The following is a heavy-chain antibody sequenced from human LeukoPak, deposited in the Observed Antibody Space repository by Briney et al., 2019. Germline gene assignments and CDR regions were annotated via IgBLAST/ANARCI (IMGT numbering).Heavy chain of an antibody. V-gene: IGHV3-23*01. CDR1: GFTFSSYA. CDR3: AEVGVAAAGMIWWYFDL. D-gene: IGHD6-13*01. J-gene: IGHJ2*01. Sequence: GGSLRLSCAASGFTFSSYAMSWVRQAPGKGLEWVSAISGSGGSTYYADSVKGRFTISRDNSKNTLYLQMNSLRAEDTAVYYCAEVGVAAAGMIWWYFDLWGRGTLVTVSS. CDR2: ISGSGGST.